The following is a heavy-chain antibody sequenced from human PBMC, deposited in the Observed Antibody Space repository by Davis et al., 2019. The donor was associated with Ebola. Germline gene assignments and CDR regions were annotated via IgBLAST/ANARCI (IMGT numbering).Heavy chain of an antibody. CDR3: ARGGDWEPFDY. CDR2: INSDGSST. Sequence: HTGGSLRLSCAASGFTFSSYWMHWVRQAPGKGLVWVSRINSDGSSTSYADSVKGRFTISRDNAKNTLYLQMNSLRAEDTAVYYCARGGDWEPFDYWGQGTLVTVSS. V-gene: IGHV3-74*01. D-gene: IGHD2-21*02. CDR1: GFTFSSYW. J-gene: IGHJ4*02.